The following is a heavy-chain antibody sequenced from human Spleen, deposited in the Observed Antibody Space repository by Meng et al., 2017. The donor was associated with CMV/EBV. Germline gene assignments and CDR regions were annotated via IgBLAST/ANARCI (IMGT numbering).Heavy chain of an antibody. CDR3: AKGKVSDYYNFDY. D-gene: IGHD1-26*01. J-gene: IGHJ4*02. CDR2: ISWDSGTI. V-gene: IGHV3-9*01. Sequence: SLKISCAAPGFTFDDCAMHWVRQAPGKGLEWVSGISWDSGTIGYADSVKGRFTISRDNAKNSLYLQMNSLRAEDTALHYCAKGKVSDYYNFDYWGQGTLVTVSS. CDR1: GFTFDDCA.